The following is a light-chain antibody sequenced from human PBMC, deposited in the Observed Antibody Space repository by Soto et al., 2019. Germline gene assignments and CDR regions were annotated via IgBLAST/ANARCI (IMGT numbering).Light chain of an antibody. CDR3: QQYNEWPPFT. CDR1: QSVRSN. Sequence: EIVITQSPTTPSLSPGERATLSCRAGQSVRSNLAWYQQKPGQAPRLVIYAASTRATGIPDRFSGSVSGTEFTLTISSLQSEDFAVYYCQQYNEWPPFTFGQGTRLEIK. J-gene: IGKJ5*01. V-gene: IGKV3-15*01. CDR2: AAS.